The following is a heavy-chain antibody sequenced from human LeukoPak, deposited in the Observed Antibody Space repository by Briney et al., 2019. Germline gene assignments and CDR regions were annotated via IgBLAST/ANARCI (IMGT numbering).Heavy chain of an antibody. CDR2: IWRGGNYK. Sequence: GRSLRLSCSASGFNFETHAMHWVRQAPGKGLEWVAMIWRGGNYKFYADSVKGRFSISRDDSRSALYLQMDSLRAEDTAVYYCVTDPPGSGWAFWSWGQGALVTVSS. V-gene: IGHV3-33*01. CDR1: GFNFETHA. J-gene: IGHJ5*02. D-gene: IGHD6-19*01. CDR3: VTDPPGSGWAFWS.